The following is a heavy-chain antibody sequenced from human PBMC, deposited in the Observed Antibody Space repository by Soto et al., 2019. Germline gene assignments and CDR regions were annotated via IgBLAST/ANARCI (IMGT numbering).Heavy chain of an antibody. D-gene: IGHD2-15*01. Sequence: EVQLVESGGGLVKPGGSLRLSCAASGFNFNSYTINWVRQAPGQRLEWLSSISSSGYIFSTDSVRGRFTISRDNAKNSGYLQINSRRAEDTAVYFCERDCSGGSCEPGMDVGGQGTTVPVSS. V-gene: IGHV3-21*01. CDR3: ERDCSGGSCEPGMDV. CDR2: ISSSGYI. J-gene: IGHJ6*02. CDR1: GFNFNSYT.